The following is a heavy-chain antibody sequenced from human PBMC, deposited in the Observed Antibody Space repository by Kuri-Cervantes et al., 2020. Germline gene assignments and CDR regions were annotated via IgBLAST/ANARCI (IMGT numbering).Heavy chain of an antibody. V-gene: IGHV4-61*01. J-gene: IGHJ4*02. D-gene: IGHD1-7*01. CDR1: GGSVSSGSYY. CDR3: ARGGKSITGSTGYFDY. Sequence: SETLSLTCTVSGGSVSSGSYYWSWIRQPPGKGLEWIGYIYYRGNTNYSPSLKSRVTISVDTSKNQFSLKLSSVTAADTAVHYCARGGKSITGSTGYFDYWGQGTLVTVSS. CDR2: IYYRGNT.